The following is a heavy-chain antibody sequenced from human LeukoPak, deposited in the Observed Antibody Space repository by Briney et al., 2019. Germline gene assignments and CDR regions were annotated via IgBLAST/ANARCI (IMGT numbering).Heavy chain of an antibody. D-gene: IGHD5-18*01. CDR3: ARVVDTAMVTFDY. CDR1: GGSISSSSYY. J-gene: IGHJ4*02. Sequence: SETLSLTCTISGGSISSSSYYWGWIRQPPGKGLEWIVSISYSGSTSYNPSLKSRVTISVDTSKNQFSLKLSSVTAADTAVYYCARVVDTAMVTFDYWGQGTLVTVSS. CDR2: ISYSGST. V-gene: IGHV4-39*07.